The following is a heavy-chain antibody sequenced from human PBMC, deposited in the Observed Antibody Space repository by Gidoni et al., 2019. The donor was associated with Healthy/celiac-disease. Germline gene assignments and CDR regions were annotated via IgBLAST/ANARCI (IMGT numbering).Heavy chain of an antibody. J-gene: IGHJ4*02. V-gene: IGHV3-49*03. CDR3: TRDDYVWGSYRYLFDY. D-gene: IGHD3-16*02. CDR1: GFTFGGYA. Sequence: EVQLVESGGGLVQPGRSLRLSCTASGFTFGGYAMSWFRQAPGKGLEWVGFIRSTAYGGTTEYAASVKGRFTISRDDSKSIAYLQMNSLNTEDTAVYYCTRDDYVWGSYRYLFDYWGQGTLVTVSS. CDR2: IRSTAYGGTT.